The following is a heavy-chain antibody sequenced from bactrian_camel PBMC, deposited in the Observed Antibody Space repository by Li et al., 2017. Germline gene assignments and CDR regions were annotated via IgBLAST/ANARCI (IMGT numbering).Heavy chain of an antibody. CDR2: MFTGDGTT. J-gene: IGHJ4*01. D-gene: IGHD6*01. CDR1: GGTHMSHC. V-gene: IGHV3-3*01. CDR3: AARWSRCSSDWRDWDY. Sequence: VQLVESGGGPVQAGGSLKLSCVDSGGTHMSHCMAWFRQAPGKERERVATMFTGDGTTYYADSVKGRFTMSRDNAKRVVYLQMNSLEPEDTSMYYCAARWSRCSSDWRDWDYWGQGTQVTVS.